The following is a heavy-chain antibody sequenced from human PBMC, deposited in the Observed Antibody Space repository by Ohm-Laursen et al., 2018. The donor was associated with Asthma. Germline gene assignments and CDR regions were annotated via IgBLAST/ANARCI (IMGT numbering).Heavy chain of an antibody. Sequence: SLRLSCAASGFTFSSYGMHWVRQAPGKGLEWVAVISYDGSNKYYADSVKGRFTISRDNSKNTLYLQMNSLRADDTAVYYCAREWGGMDVWGPGTTVTVSS. J-gene: IGHJ6*02. D-gene: IGHD1-26*01. CDR1: GFTFSSYG. V-gene: IGHV3-30*03. CDR2: ISYDGSNK. CDR3: AREWGGMDV.